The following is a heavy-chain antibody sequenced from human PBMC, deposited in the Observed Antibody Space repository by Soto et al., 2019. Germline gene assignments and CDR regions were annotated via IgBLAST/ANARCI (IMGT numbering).Heavy chain of an antibody. J-gene: IGHJ5*02. CDR1: GFTFSSYE. CDR2: ISSSGSTI. CDR3: ANLAVVGATA. V-gene: IGHV3-48*03. D-gene: IGHD1-26*01. Sequence: PGGSLRLSCAASGFTFSSYEMNWVRQAPGKGLEWVSYISSSGSTIYYADSVKGRFTISRDNAKNSLYLQMNSLRAEDTAVYYCANLAVVGATAWRQGTLVTVSS.